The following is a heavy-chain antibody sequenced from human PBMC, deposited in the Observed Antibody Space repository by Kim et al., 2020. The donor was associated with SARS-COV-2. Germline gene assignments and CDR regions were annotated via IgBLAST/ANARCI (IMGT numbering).Heavy chain of an antibody. Sequence: SETLSLTCTVSGGSVSSGDHYWSWIRQHPGKGLEWIGYIYYSGGTYYNPSLKSRVIISIDTPKNQFSLNLSSVTAADTAVYYCASGYSSSWFWFDPWGQGTLVTASS. V-gene: IGHV4-31*03. CDR1: GGSVSSGDHY. CDR3: ASGYSSSWFWFDP. D-gene: IGHD6-13*01. CDR2: IYYSGGT. J-gene: IGHJ5*02.